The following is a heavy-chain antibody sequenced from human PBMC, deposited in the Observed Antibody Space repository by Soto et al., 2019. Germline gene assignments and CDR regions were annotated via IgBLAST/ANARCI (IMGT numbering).Heavy chain of an antibody. CDR1: GFTFSTYA. CDR3: AKGGYCTNGICYNY. CDR2: ISGSGGST. Sequence: EVQLLESGGGLVQPGGSLRLSCAASGFTFSTYAMSWVRQAPGKGLEWVSAISGSGGSTYYADSVKGRFTISRDNSKNTLYLQMNSLRAEDTAVYYCAKGGYCTNGICYNYWGQGTLVTVSS. D-gene: IGHD2-8*01. V-gene: IGHV3-23*01. J-gene: IGHJ4*02.